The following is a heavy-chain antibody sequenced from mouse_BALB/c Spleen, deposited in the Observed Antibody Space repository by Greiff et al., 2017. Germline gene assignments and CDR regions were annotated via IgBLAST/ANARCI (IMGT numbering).Heavy chain of an antibody. CDR3: AKSGSSGYGFAY. D-gene: IGHD3-1*01. CDR1: GFSLTSYG. V-gene: IGHV2-5-1*01. CDR2: IWRGGST. J-gene: IGHJ3*01. Sequence: VKLMESGPSLVQPSQSLSITCTVSGFSLTSYGVHWVRQSPGKGLEWLGVIWRGGSTDYNAAFMSRLSITKDNSKSQVFFKMNSLQADDTAIYYCAKSGSSGYGFAYWGQGTLVTVSA.